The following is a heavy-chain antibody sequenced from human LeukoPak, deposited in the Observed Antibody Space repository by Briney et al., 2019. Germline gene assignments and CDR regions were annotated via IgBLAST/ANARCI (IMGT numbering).Heavy chain of an antibody. J-gene: IGHJ3*02. Sequence: SETLSLTCAVYGGSFSGYYWSWIRQPAGKGLEWIGRIYTSGSTNYNPSLKSRVTMSVDTSKNQFSLKLSSVTAADTAVYYCARDNRVLRYFDWSIDAFDIWGQGTMVTVSS. CDR2: IYTSGST. CDR3: ARDNRVLRYFDWSIDAFDI. V-gene: IGHV4-4*07. CDR1: GGSFSGYY. D-gene: IGHD3-9*01.